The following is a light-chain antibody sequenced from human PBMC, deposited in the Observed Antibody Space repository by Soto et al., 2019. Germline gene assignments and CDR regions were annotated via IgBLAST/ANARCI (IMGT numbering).Light chain of an antibody. J-gene: IGLJ1*01. Sequence: QSALPQPASVSGSPGQSITISCTGTTSDVGTYNLVSWYQHHPGKAPQLIIFEVTKRPSGVSDRFSGSKSGNTASLTISGLLGEDEADYYCCSFAGRSPPTSVFGTGTKVTVL. CDR3: CSFAGRSPPTSV. V-gene: IGLV2-23*02. CDR1: TSDVGTYNL. CDR2: EVT.